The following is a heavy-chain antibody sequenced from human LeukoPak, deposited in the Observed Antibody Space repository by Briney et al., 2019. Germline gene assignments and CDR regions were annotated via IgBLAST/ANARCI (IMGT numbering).Heavy chain of an antibody. D-gene: IGHD6-19*01. CDR3: ARHQLSVAGDPIDY. V-gene: IGHV5-51*01. CDR1: GYSFTSYW. J-gene: IGHJ4*02. Sequence: ESLKIYCQGSGYSFTSYWIRWVRQMPGKGLEWMGIIYPGDSDTRYSPSFQGQVTFSADKSISTAYLQWSILKASDTAMYYCARHQLSVAGDPIDYWGQGTLVTVSS. CDR2: IYPGDSDT.